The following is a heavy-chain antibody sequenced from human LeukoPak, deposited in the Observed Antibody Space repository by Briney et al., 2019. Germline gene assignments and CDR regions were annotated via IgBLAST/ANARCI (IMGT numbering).Heavy chain of an antibody. V-gene: IGHV1-69*05. D-gene: IGHD3-22*01. J-gene: IGHJ4*02. Sequence: SVKVSCXASGGTFSSYAISWVRQAPGQGLEWMGRIIPIFGTANYAQKFQGRVTITTDESTSTAYMELSSLRSEDTAVYYCAREYYYDSSGYYYVIDYWGQGTLVTVSS. CDR1: GGTFSSYA. CDR3: AREYYYDSSGYYYVIDY. CDR2: IIPIFGTA.